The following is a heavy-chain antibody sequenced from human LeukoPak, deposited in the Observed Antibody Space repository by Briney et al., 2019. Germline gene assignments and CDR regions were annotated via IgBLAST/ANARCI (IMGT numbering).Heavy chain of an antibody. CDR1: GYSFTSYW. V-gene: IGHV5-51*01. J-gene: IGHJ4*02. CDR2: IYPGDSDT. D-gene: IGHD5-12*01. CDR3: ARHGWGVATITLYDY. Sequence: PGESLKISCKGSGYSFTSYWIGWVRQMPGKGLEWMGIIYPGDSDTRYSPSFQGQVTISADKSISTAYLQWSSLKASDTAMYYCARHGWGVATITLYDYWGQGTLVTVSS.